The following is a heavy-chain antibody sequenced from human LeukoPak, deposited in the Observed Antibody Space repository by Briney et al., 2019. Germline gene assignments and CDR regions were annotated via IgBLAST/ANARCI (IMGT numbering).Heavy chain of an antibody. CDR1: VYTFIGCY. Sequence: GASVKVSCKASVYTFIGCYMHWGRQAPGQGLEWMGWINPNSGGTNYAQKFQGRVTMTRDTSISTAYMELSRLRSDDTAVYYCGREDVVVPAASDYWGQGTLVTVSS. CDR3: GREDVVVPAASDY. V-gene: IGHV1-2*02. D-gene: IGHD2-2*01. J-gene: IGHJ4*02. CDR2: INPNSGGT.